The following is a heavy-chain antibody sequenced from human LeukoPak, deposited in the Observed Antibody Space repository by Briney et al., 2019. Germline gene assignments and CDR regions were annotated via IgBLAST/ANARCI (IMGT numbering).Heavy chain of an antibody. J-gene: IGHJ3*01. V-gene: IGHV1-2*02. CDR3: AREPDAFDF. Sequence: GASVKVSCKASGNTFTGYYLHWVRQAPGQGLEWMGWTNPNSGVTNYAQKFLGRVTMTRDTSISTAYMELSRLRSDDTAVYYCAREPDAFDFWGQGTMVTVSS. CDR2: TNPNSGVT. CDR1: GNTFTGYY.